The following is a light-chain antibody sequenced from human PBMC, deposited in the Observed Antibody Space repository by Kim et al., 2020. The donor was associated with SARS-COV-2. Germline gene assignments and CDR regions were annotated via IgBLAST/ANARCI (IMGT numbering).Light chain of an antibody. Sequence: EIVMTQSPVTLSVSPGERATLSCRASQNVNSNLAWYQQKPGRAPRLLIYGASTRAPGITARFSGSGSGTEFTITIGSLQSEDFAVYYCQQYNDWPYTFGQGTKLEI. CDR3: QQYNDWPYT. J-gene: IGKJ2*01. CDR2: GAS. CDR1: QNVNSN. V-gene: IGKV3-15*01.